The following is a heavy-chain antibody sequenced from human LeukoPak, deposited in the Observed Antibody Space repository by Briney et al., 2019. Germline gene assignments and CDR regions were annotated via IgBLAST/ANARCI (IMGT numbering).Heavy chain of an antibody. J-gene: IGHJ4*02. CDR3: ARAHGSGSYYRRAPYYFDY. CDR1: GGSFSGYY. D-gene: IGHD3-10*01. V-gene: IGHV4-34*01. CDR2: INHSGST. Sequence: SETLFLSCAVYGGSFSGYYWSWIRQPPGKGLEWIGEINHSGSTNYNPSLKSRVTISVDTSKNQFSLKLSSLTASDTAVYYCARAHGSGSYYRRAPYYFDYWSQGTLVTVSS.